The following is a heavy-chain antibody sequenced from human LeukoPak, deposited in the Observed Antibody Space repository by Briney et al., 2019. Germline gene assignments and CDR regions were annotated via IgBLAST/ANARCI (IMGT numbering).Heavy chain of an antibody. V-gene: IGHV3-21*01. CDR3: ARGPQFCSGGSCFGYYFDY. Sequence: KSGGSLRLSCAASGFTFSRYSMNGGRQPPGKGLEWVSSVSASGSHIYYADSVKGGFSSSRDSARNSVYVKMSSLRAEDTAVYYCARGPQFCSGGSCFGYYFDYWGQGALVTVSS. CDR1: GFTFSRYS. D-gene: IGHD2-15*01. CDR2: VSASGSHI. J-gene: IGHJ4*02.